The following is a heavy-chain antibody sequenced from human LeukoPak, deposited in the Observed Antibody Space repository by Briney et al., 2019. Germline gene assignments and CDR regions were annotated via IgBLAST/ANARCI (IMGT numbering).Heavy chain of an antibody. J-gene: IGHJ4*02. Sequence: ASVKVSCKASGYTFTGYYMHWVRPAPGQGLEWMGWISAYNGNTNYAQKLQGRVTMTTDTSTSTAYMELRSLRSDDTAVYYCARLSGSYYDSSGYYGSFDYWGQGTPVTVSS. CDR3: ARLSGSYYDSSGYYGSFDY. V-gene: IGHV1-18*04. CDR2: ISAYNGNT. CDR1: GYTFTGYY. D-gene: IGHD3-22*01.